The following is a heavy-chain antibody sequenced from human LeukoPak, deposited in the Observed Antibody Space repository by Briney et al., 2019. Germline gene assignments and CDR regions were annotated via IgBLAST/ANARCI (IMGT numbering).Heavy chain of an antibody. J-gene: IGHJ6*03. V-gene: IGHV4-39*01. CDR2: IYYSGST. CDR3: ARRTTVTSVRYSYYYYMDV. D-gene: IGHD4-17*01. Sequence: SETLSLTCTVSGGSISSSSYYWGWIRQPPGKGLEWIGSIYYSGSTYYNPSLKSRVTISVDTSKNQFSLKLSSVTAADTAVYYCARRTTVTSVRYSYYYYMDVWGKGTTVTVSS. CDR1: GGSISSSSYY.